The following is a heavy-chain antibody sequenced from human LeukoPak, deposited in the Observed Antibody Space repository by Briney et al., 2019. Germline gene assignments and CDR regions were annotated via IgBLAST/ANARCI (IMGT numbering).Heavy chain of an antibody. CDR2: IHYSETT. Sequence: SETLSLTCTVSGGSISSSNYYWGWIRQPPGKGLEWIASIHYSETTYYNPSLKSRVTISVDTSKNHFSLKLSSVTAADTAVYYCASGIAARPYYWGQGTLVTVSS. V-gene: IGHV4-39*02. D-gene: IGHD6-6*01. CDR3: ASGIAARPYY. J-gene: IGHJ4*02. CDR1: GGSISSSNYY.